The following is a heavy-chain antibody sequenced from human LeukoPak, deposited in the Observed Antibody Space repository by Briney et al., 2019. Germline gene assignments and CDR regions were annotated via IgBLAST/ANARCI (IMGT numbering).Heavy chain of an antibody. J-gene: IGHJ4*02. D-gene: IGHD5-12*01. CDR1: GFTFSAFS. V-gene: IGHV3-64*01. Sequence: GGSLRLSCATAGFTFSAFSMYWVRQDPGKGIEYVAGISYNGGSIEYSNSVKGRFTISRDESKNTLSLQMGSLRADDMAVYYCARRALHAGGYRGYHFDYWGQGTLVTVSS. CDR3: ARRALHAGGYRGYHFDY. CDR2: ISYNGGSI.